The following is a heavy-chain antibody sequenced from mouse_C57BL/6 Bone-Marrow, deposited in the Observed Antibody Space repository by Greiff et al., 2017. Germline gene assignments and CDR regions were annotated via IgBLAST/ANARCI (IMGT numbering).Heavy chain of an antibody. Sequence: QVQLQQSGAELVKPGASVKMSCKASGYTFTSYWITWVKQRPGQGLEWIGDIYPGSGSTNYNEKFKSKATLTVDTSSSTAYMQLSSLTSEDSAVYYCAMDYGSSYQFAYWGQGTLVTVSA. D-gene: IGHD1-1*01. CDR1: GYTFTSYW. CDR2: IYPGSGST. V-gene: IGHV1-55*01. CDR3: AMDYGSSYQFAY. J-gene: IGHJ3*01.